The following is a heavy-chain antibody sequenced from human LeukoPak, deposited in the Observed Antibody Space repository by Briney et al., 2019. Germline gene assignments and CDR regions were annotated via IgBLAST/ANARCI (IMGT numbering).Heavy chain of an antibody. J-gene: IGHJ4*02. Sequence: GRSLSLSCAASGLTVSSNYMSWVRQATGKGLDWIAVIYSGCHTFHAESVTSRFTISRDNSKKALYLQINSLIFEHRTIYYCVRSDRTLAGAYDYWGLGTLVIVSS. CDR1: GLTVSSNY. CDR2: IYSGCHT. V-gene: IGHV3-66*01. CDR3: VRSDRTLAGAYDY. D-gene: IGHD1-7*01.